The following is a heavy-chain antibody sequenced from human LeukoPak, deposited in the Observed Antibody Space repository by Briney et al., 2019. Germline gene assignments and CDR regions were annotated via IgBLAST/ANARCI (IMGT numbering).Heavy chain of an antibody. CDR1: GYTFTSYD. J-gene: IGHJ4*02. CDR3: ARGFLKLRYFDFVRDYYFDY. V-gene: IGHV1-8*01. D-gene: IGHD3-9*01. Sequence: ASVKVSCKASGYTFTSYDINWVRQATGQGLEWMGWMNPNSGNTGYAQKFQGRVTMTRNTSISTAYMELSSLRSEDTAVYYCARGFLKLRYFDFVRDYYFDYWGQGTLVTVSS. CDR2: MNPNSGNT.